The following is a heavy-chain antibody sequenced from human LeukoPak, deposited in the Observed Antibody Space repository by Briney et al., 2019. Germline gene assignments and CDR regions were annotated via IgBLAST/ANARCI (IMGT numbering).Heavy chain of an antibody. CDR2: IRYDGSNK. CDR3: ARHSSGSIVVVPAAMDY. Sequence: PGGSLRLSCAASGFTFSSYGMHWVRQAPGKGLEWVAFIRYDGSNKYYADSVKGRFTISRDNSKNTLYLQMNSLRAEDTAVYYCARHSSGSIVVVPAAMDYWGQGTLVTVSS. CDR1: GFTFSSYG. D-gene: IGHD2-2*01. J-gene: IGHJ4*02. V-gene: IGHV3-30*02.